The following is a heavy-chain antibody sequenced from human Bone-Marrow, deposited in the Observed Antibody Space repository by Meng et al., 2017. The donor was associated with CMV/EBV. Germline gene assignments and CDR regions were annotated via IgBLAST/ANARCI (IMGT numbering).Heavy chain of an antibody. V-gene: IGHV1-18*01. Sequence: ASVKVSCKASGYTFTSYGISWVRQAPGQGLEWMGWISAYNGNTNYAQKLQGRVTMTTDTSTSTAYMELRSLRSEDTAVYYCARDWGQQPAVGFQHWGQGTLVTVSS. CDR2: ISAYNGNT. D-gene: IGHD6-13*01. CDR3: ARDWGQQPAVGFQH. CDR1: GYTFTSYG. J-gene: IGHJ1*01.